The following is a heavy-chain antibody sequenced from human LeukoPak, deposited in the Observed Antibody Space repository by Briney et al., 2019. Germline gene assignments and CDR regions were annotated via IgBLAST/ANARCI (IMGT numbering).Heavy chain of an antibody. CDR3: ARGPGGYSGSYYFDY. CDR2: IYYSGST. CDR1: GGSISSGGYY. D-gene: IGHD1-26*01. J-gene: IGHJ4*02. Sequence: PSETLSLTCTVSGGSISSGGYYWTWIRQHPGKGLEWIGYIYYSGSTYYNPSLKSRITISMDTSKNQFSLKLSSVTAADTAVYYCARGPGGYSGSYYFDYWGQGTLVTVSS. V-gene: IGHV4-31*03.